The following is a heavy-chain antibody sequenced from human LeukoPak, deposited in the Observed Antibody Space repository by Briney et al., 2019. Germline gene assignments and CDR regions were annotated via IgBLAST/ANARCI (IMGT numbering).Heavy chain of an antibody. CDR2: ISSNGGST. J-gene: IGHJ3*02. V-gene: IGHV3-64*01. CDR3: ARTPGVTGAFDI. D-gene: IGHD2-21*02. Sequence: GGSLRLSCAASGFTFSSYAMHWVRQAPGEGVEYVSAISSNGGSTYYANSVKGRFTISRDNSMNTLYLQMGSLRAEDMAVYYCARTPGVTGAFDIWGQGTMDTVSS. CDR1: GFTFSSYA.